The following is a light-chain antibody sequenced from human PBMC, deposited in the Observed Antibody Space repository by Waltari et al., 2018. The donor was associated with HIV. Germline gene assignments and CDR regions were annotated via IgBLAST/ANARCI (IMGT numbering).Light chain of an antibody. CDR3: CSYAGSSTPFV. CDR2: EVS. J-gene: IGLJ1*01. V-gene: IGLV2-23*02. Sequence: QSALTQPASVSGSPGTSITISCTGTSGDVGSSNLVSWYQQYPGKVPKLMIYEVSKRPSGVSNRFSGSKSGNTASLTISGLQAEDEADYYCCSYAGSSTPFVFGTATKVTVL. CDR1: SGDVGSSNL.